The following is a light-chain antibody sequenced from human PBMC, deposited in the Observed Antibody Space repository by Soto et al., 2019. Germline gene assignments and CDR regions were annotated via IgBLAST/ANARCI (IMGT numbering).Light chain of an antibody. J-gene: IGKJ5*01. V-gene: IGKV1-39*01. Sequence: DIQMNLSPSALSATVKDRVTITCRASQRISSYLNWYQQKPGKAPKLLIYAASSLQSGVPSRFSGSGSGTDFTLTISSLQPEDFATYYCQQSYSTLVTFGHGTRLEI. CDR3: QQSYSTLVT. CDR1: QRISSY. CDR2: AAS.